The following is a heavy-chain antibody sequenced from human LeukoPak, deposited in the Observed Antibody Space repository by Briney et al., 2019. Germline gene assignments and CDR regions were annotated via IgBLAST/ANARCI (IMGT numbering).Heavy chain of an antibody. CDR1: GFTVSTYG. D-gene: IGHD5-18*01. CDR2: ISGSGGSR. CDR3: ARDLSGIAGYTYGRGIDY. V-gene: IGHV3-23*01. J-gene: IGHJ4*02. Sequence: PGGSLRLSCAASGFTVSTYGMSWVRQAPGKGLEWVSGISGSGGSRFYTDSVKGRFTISRDNSKNTLYLQMNSLRAEDTAVYYCARDLSGIAGYTYGRGIDYWGQGTLVTVSS.